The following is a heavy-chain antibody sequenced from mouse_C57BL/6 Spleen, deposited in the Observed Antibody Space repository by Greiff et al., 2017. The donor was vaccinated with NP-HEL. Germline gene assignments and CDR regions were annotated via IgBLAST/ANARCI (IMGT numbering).Heavy chain of an antibody. J-gene: IGHJ2*01. CDR3: ARREAGPYYFDY. CDR1: GYAFSSYW. D-gene: IGHD3-2*02. Sequence: QVQLQQSGAELVKPGASVKISCKASGYAFSSYWMNWVKQRPGKGLEWIGQIYPGDGDTNYNGKFKGKATLTADKSSSTAYMQLSSLTSEDSAVYFCARREAGPYYFDYWGQGTTLTVSS. V-gene: IGHV1-80*01. CDR2: IYPGDGDT.